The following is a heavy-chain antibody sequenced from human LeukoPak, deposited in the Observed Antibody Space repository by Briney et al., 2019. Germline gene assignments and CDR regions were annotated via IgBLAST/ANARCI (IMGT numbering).Heavy chain of an antibody. D-gene: IGHD2-15*01. J-gene: IGHJ6*03. V-gene: IGHV1-2*02. Sequence: ASVKVSCKASGYTFTGYYMHWVRQAPGQGLEWMGWINPYSGGTNYAQKFQGRVTMTRDTSISTAYKELSRLRSDDTAVYYCARAPNCSGGSCYTPYYYYYMDVWGKGTTVTVSS. CDR3: ARAPNCSGGSCYTPYYYYYMDV. CDR2: INPYSGGT. CDR1: GYTFTGYY.